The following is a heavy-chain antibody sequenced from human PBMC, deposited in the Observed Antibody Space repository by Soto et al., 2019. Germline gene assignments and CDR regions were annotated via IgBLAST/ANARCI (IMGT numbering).Heavy chain of an antibody. CDR3: ARQGGWFDP. Sequence: QVQLQESGPGLVKPSETLSLTCTVSGGSIRSYYWSWIRQPPGKGLEWIGSIYYSGSTNYKPSLKSRVTTSVDTSKNQFSLKRNSVTAADTAVYYCARQGGWFDPWGQGTLVTVSS. CDR1: GGSIRSYY. D-gene: IGHD1-26*01. V-gene: IGHV4-59*08. CDR2: IYYSGST. J-gene: IGHJ5*02.